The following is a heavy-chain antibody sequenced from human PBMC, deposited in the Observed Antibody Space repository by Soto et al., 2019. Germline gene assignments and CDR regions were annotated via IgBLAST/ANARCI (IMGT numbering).Heavy chain of an antibody. J-gene: IGHJ4*02. D-gene: IGHD1-26*01. CDR1: GGSISSYY. Sequence: SETLSLTCTVSGGSISSYYWSWIRQPPGKGPEWIGYIYYSGSTNYNPSLKSRVTISVDTSKNQFSLKLSSVTAADTAVYYCARGSRERSYYFDYWGQGTLVTVS. CDR3: ARGSRERSYYFDY. CDR2: IYYSGST. V-gene: IGHV4-59*01.